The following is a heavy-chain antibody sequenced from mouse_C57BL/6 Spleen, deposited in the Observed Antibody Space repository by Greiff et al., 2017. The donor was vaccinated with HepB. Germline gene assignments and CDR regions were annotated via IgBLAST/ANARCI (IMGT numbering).Heavy chain of an antibody. V-gene: IGHV5-17*01. CDR3: ANPITTVVATDAMDY. D-gene: IGHD1-1*01. J-gene: IGHJ4*01. CDR1: GFTFSDYG. CDR2: ISSGSSTI. Sequence: EVQGVESGGGLVKPGGSLKLSCAASGFTFSDYGMHWVRQAPEKGLEWVAYISSGSSTIYYADTVKGRFTISRDNAKNTLFLQMTSLRSEDTAMYYCANPITTVVATDAMDYWGQGTSVTVSS.